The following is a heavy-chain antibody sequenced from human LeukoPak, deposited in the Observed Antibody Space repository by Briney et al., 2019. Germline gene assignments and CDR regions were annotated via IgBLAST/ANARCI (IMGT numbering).Heavy chain of an antibody. J-gene: IGHJ4*02. CDR2: INHSGST. CDR1: GGSFSGYY. CDR3: ARGPYDFWSGHYYSDY. V-gene: IGHV4-34*01. Sequence: SETLSLTCAVYGGSFSGYYWSWIRQPPGKGLEWIGEINHSGSTNYNPSLKSRVTISVDTSKNQFSLKLSSVTAADTAVYYCARGPYDFWSGHYYSDYWGQGTLVTVSS. D-gene: IGHD3-3*01.